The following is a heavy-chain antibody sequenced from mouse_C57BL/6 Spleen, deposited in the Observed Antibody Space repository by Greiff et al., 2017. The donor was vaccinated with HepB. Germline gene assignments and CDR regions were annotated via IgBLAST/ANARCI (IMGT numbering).Heavy chain of an antibody. CDR1: GYAFSSSW. CDR3: ARGGYGNYVGAMDY. CDR2: IYPGDGDT. J-gene: IGHJ4*01. D-gene: IGHD2-1*01. Sequence: ESGPELVKPGASVKISCKASGYAFSSSWMNWVKQRPGKGLEWIGRIYPGDGDTNYNGKFKGKATLTADKSSSTAYMQLSSLTSEDSAVYFCARGGYGNYVGAMDYWGQGTSVTVSS. V-gene: IGHV1-82*01.